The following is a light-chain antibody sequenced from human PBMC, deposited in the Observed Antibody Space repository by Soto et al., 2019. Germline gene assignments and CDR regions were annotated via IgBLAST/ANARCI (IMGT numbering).Light chain of an antibody. V-gene: IGKV1-5*01. Sequence: DIQLTQSPSTLSASVGDRVTITCRASQSLNNRLAWYQQKPGKAPKLLIYDASTLESGVSSRFSGTGSETECTITITDLQADDLATYFCHQYKTYSTFGHGTKVEIK. CDR2: DAS. CDR1: QSLNNR. CDR3: HQYKTYST. J-gene: IGKJ1*01.